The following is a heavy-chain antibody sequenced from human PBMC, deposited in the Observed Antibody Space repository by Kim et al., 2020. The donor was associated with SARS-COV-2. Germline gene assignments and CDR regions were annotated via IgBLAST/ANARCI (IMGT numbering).Heavy chain of an antibody. CDR1: GFTFSSYG. D-gene: IGHD2-2*01. Sequence: GGSLRLSCAASGFTFSSYGMHWVRQAPGKGLEWVAVIWYDGSNKYYADSVKGRFTISRDNSKNTLYLQMNSLRAEDTAVYYCARDSQVVPAAMGDIGGMDVWGQGTTVTVSS. CDR3: ARDSQVVPAAMGDIGGMDV. CDR2: IWYDGSNK. V-gene: IGHV3-33*01. J-gene: IGHJ6*02.